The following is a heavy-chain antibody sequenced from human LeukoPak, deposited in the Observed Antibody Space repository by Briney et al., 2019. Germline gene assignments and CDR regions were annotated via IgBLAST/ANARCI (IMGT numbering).Heavy chain of an antibody. Sequence: PGGSLRLSCAASGFTFSSYAMSWVRQAPGKGLGWVSAISGSGGSTYYADSVKGRFTISRDNSKNTLYLQMNSLRAEDTAVYYCAKDGRYSGSYWIDYWGQGTLVTVSS. J-gene: IGHJ4*02. CDR2: ISGSGGST. CDR3: AKDGRYSGSYWIDY. D-gene: IGHD1-26*01. V-gene: IGHV3-23*01. CDR1: GFTFSSYA.